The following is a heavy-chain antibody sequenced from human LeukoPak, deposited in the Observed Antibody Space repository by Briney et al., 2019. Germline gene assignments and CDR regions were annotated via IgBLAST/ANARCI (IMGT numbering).Heavy chain of an antibody. Sequence: GASVKVSCKPSGYTFTSYDINWVPQATGQRREWMAWMKLNMGKTGYAQKSQGRVTMTRNTSIGTAYMELSSLRSEDTAVYYCARGRRLITMVRGVRGRSPYYFDYWGQGTLVTVSS. J-gene: IGHJ4*02. D-gene: IGHD3-10*01. CDR1: GYTFTSYD. CDR2: MKLNMGKT. CDR3: ARGRRLITMVRGVRGRSPYYFDY. V-gene: IGHV1-8*01.